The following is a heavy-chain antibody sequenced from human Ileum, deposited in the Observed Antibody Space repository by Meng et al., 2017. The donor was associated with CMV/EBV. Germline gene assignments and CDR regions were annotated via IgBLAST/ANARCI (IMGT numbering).Heavy chain of an antibody. CDR3: AKEWGGNYYFDH. CDR2: MNPSGGMT. J-gene: IGHJ4*02. V-gene: IGHV1-46*01. Sequence: ASVKVSCKASGYTFTSYYIHWVRQAPGQGLEWMATMNPSGGMTRDAQKFQGRVTMTRDTSTSTVDMELSSLRSEDTALYYCAKEWGGNYYFDHWGQGTLVTVSS. D-gene: IGHD1-7*01. CDR1: GYTFTSYY.